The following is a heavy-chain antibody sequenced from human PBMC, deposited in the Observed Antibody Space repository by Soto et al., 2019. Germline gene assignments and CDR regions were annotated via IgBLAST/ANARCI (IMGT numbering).Heavy chain of an antibody. J-gene: IGHJ6*01. Sequence: WTVAYGNIVDRGGRRSCIRQPPGKGLEWIGYIYYSGSTYYNPSLKSRVTISVDTSKNQFSLKLSSVTAADTAVYYCAREIVGFGESLYGMDVWRKRTTDIGTS. V-gene: IGHV4-30-4*08. D-gene: IGHD3-10*01. CDR3: AREIVGFGESLYGMDV. CDR1: YGNIVDRGGR. CDR2: IYYSGST.